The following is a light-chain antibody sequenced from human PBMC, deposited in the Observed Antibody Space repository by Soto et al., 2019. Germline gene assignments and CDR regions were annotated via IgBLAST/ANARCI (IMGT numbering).Light chain of an antibody. CDR2: GAS. V-gene: IGKV3-20*01. CDR3: QHYGSSPKT. Sequence: EIVLTQSPGTLSLSPGERATLSCRASQSLSSIYLAWYQQKPGQAPSLLIYGASSRATAIPDRFSGSGSGTDFTLTISRLEPEDFAVYYCQHYGSSPKTFGHGTKVEIK. J-gene: IGKJ1*01. CDR1: QSLSSIY.